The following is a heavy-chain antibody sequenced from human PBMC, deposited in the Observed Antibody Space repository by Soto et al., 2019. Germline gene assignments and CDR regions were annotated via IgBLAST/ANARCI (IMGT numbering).Heavy chain of an antibody. V-gene: IGHV1-69*06. J-gene: IGHJ6*02. CDR1: GGTFSSYA. D-gene: IGHD4-17*01. CDR2: IIPIFGTA. Sequence: SVKVSFKASGGTFSSYAISWVRQAPGQGLEWMGGIIPIFGTANYAQKFQGRVTITADKSTSTAYMELSSLRSEDTAVYYCAYGDDYLGGYYYGMDVWGQGTTVTVSS. CDR3: AYGDDYLGGYYYGMDV.